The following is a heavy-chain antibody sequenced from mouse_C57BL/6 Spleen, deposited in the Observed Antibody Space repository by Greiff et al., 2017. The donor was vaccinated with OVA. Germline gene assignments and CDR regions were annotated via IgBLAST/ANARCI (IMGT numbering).Heavy chain of an antibody. Sequence: EVQLQQSGPELVKPGASVKMSCKASGYTFTDYNMHWVKQSHGKSLEWIGYINPYNGGTSYNQKFKGQATLTVNKSYSTAYMEHRRLTSEDSAVYDCETSDYDYDGTLYAMDYWGQGTSVTVSS. CDR2: INPYNGGT. J-gene: IGHJ4*01. V-gene: IGHV1-22*01. D-gene: IGHD2-4*01. CDR3: ETSDYDYDGTLYAMDY. CDR1: GYTFTDYN.